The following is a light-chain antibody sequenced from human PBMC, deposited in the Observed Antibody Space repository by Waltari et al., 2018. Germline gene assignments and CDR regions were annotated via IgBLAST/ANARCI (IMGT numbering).Light chain of an antibody. V-gene: IGLV2-11*01. CDR2: DVS. CDR3: CSYAGSYTLWV. Sequence: QSALTQPRSVSGSPGQSVTIPCPGTSSDVGGYNYVSWYQQHPGKAPNLMIYDVSKRPSGVPDRFSGSKSGNTASLTISGLQAEDEADYYCCSYAGSYTLWVFGGGTKLTVL. CDR1: SSDVGGYNY. J-gene: IGLJ3*02.